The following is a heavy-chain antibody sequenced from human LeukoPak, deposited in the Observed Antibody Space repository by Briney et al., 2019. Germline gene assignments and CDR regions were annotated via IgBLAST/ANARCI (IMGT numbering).Heavy chain of an antibody. D-gene: IGHD3-16*01. J-gene: IGHJ4*02. V-gene: IGHV4-59*01. Sequence: SETLSLTCTVSGGSISSYYWSWIRQPPGKGLEWIGYIYYSGSTNYNPSLKSRVTISVDTSKNQFSLKLISVTAADTAVYYCARGVGGLGPIDYWGQGTLVTVSS. CDR2: IYYSGST. CDR3: ARGVGGLGPIDY. CDR1: GGSISSYY.